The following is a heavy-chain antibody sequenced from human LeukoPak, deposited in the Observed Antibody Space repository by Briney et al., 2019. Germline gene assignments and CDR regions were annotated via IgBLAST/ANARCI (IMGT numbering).Heavy chain of an antibody. D-gene: IGHD3-3*01. CDR2: MHFSGST. CDR1: GGSISSSHYY. V-gene: IGHV4-39*02. CDR3: ARDVSRLWSGFNWFDP. Sequence: PSETLSLTCTVSGGSISSSHYYWGWVRQPPGRGLEWFGNMHFSGSTYYNPSLKSRVTLSVDTSKNQFSLELNSVTAADTAVYYCARDVSRLWSGFNWFDPWGQGTLVTVSS. J-gene: IGHJ5*02.